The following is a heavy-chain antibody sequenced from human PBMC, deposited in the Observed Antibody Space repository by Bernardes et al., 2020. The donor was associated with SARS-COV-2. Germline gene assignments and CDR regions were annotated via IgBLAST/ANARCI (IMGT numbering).Heavy chain of an antibody. J-gene: IGHJ1*01. V-gene: IGHV4-39*07. CDR3: ASATPGVLRFLEWLGLFQH. CDR2: IYYSGST. D-gene: IGHD3-3*01. CDR1: GGSISSSSYY. Sequence: SETLSLTCTVSGGSISSSSYYWGWIRQPPGKGLEWIGSIYYSGSTYYNPSLKSRVTISVDTSKNQFSLKLSSVTAADTAVYYCASATPGVLRFLEWLGLFQHWGQGTLVTVSS.